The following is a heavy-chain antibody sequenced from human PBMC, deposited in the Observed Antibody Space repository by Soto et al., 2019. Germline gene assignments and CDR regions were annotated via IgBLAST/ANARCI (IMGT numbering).Heavy chain of an antibody. CDR2: IYYSGST. V-gene: IGHV4-39*01. D-gene: IGHD2-15*01. CDR1: GGSISSSSYY. CDR3: ARLSVSYCSGGSCYSPYYYMDV. J-gene: IGHJ6*03. Sequence: SETMSLTWTVSGGSISSSSYYWGWIRQHPGKGMERILSIYYSGSTYYNPSLKSRVTISVDTSKNHFSLKLSSVTAADTAVYYCARLSVSYCSGGSCYSPYYYMDVWGKGTTVTVSS.